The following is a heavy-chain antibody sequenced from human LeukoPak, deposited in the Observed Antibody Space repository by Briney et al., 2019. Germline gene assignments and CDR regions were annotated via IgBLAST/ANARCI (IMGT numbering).Heavy chain of an antibody. CDR1: GYTFTSYD. CDR2: MNPNSGNT. D-gene: IGHD3-10*01. Sequence: ASVKVSCKASGYTFTSYDINWVRQATGQGLEWMGWMNPNSGNTGYAQKFQGRVTMTRNTSISTAYMELRSLRSEDTAVYYCARYPSLWFGEYNWFDPWGQGTLVTVSS. CDR3: ARYPSLWFGEYNWFDP. J-gene: IGHJ5*02. V-gene: IGHV1-8*01.